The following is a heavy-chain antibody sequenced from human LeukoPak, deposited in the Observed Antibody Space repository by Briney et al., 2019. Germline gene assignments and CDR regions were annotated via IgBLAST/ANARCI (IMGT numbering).Heavy chain of an antibody. J-gene: IGHJ4*01. CDR2: IYAGGDT. D-gene: IGHD6-19*01. CDR1: GGSINSYY. V-gene: IGHV4-4*07. Sequence: PSETLSLTCTVSGGSINSYYWSWIRQPAGKGLEWLGRIYAGGDTNYNPSLKSRVTMSVDTSKNQFSLKLSSVTAADTAVYYCARGWRYLEYGGPGTLVTVSS. CDR3: ARGWRYLEY.